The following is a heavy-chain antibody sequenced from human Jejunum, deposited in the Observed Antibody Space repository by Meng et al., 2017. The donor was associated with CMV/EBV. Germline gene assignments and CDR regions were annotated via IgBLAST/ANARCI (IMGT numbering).Heavy chain of an antibody. CDR1: GFHINSYG. CDR3: ARDNDGSSHYSQFDY. D-gene: IGHD3-22*01. J-gene: IGHJ4*02. CDR2: LWYDGSRK. Sequence: SGFHINSYGIHWVRQLPGKGLEWVAVLWYDGSRKYFADSVQGRFSISRDDSKNTVYLQMNSLRAEDTAVYYCARDNDGSSHYSQFDYWGQGTLVTVSS. V-gene: IGHV3-33*01.